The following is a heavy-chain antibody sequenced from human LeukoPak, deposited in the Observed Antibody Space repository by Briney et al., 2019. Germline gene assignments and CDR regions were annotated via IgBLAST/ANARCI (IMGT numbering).Heavy chain of an antibody. Sequence: GGSLRLSCAASGFTFSSYWMNWVPEAPRKGLVWVANIKQDGSEKYYVDSVKGRFTISRDNAKNSLYLQMNSLRAEDTAVYYCAKEGAYPIITYDSWGQGTLVTVSS. D-gene: IGHD3-10*01. CDR1: GFTFSSYW. J-gene: IGHJ5*01. CDR2: IKQDGSEK. CDR3: AKEGAYPIITYDS. V-gene: IGHV3-7*01.